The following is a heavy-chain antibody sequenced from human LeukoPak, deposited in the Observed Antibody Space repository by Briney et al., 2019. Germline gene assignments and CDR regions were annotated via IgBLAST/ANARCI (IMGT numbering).Heavy chain of an antibody. CDR3: ARGRSNYYGMDV. J-gene: IGHJ6*02. V-gene: IGHV4-59*01. Sequence: PSETLSLTCSVSDGSINSYYWNWIRRPPGKGLEWIGYIYYNGNTNYSPSLKSRVTMLVDTSKNLFSLKVSSVTAADTAVYYCARGRSNYYGMDVWGQGTTVTVSS. CDR2: IYYNGNT. CDR1: DGSINSYY. D-gene: IGHD1-26*01.